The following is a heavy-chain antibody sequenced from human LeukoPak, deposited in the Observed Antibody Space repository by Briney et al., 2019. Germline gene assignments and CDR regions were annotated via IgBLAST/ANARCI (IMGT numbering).Heavy chain of an antibody. CDR3: AADGGGLSSVVTPRSSPFDY. J-gene: IGHJ4*02. Sequence: ASVTVSCKVSGYTLNELSMHWVRQAPGKGLEWMGGFDPADGETVYAHRFQGRLTMTEATSTNTGYMELTSLRSEDTAVYYCAADGGGLSSVVTPRSSPFDYWGQGTLVTVSS. CDR2: FDPADGET. CDR1: GYTLNELS. V-gene: IGHV1-24*01. D-gene: IGHD4-23*01.